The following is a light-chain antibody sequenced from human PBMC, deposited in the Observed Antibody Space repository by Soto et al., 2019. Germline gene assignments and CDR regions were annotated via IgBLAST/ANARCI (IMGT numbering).Light chain of an antibody. CDR2: DAS. V-gene: IGKV3D-15*01. J-gene: IGKJ4*01. CDR1: QDVSSK. CDR3: QQYIRWPLP. Sequence: ELVVTHSPATLSXXXXEXVXGXFRTSQDVSSKLAWYQQKAGQAPSLLIYDASTRATGTPARFSGSGSGTEFTLAVSSLQSEDYAVYFCQQYIRWPLPFGGRTKV.